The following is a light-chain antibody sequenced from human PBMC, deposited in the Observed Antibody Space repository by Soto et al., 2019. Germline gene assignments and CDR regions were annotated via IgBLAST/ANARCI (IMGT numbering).Light chain of an antibody. CDR3: QTWSTGIRV. V-gene: IGLV4-69*01. CDR2: LNSDGSH. J-gene: IGLJ3*02. Sequence: QLVLTQSPSASASLGASVKLTCTLSSGHSSYAIAWHQQQPEKGPRYLMKLNSDGSHSKGDGNPDRFSGSSSGTERYLTISSLQSEDEADYYCQTWSTGIRVFGGGAKLTVL. CDR1: SGHSSYA.